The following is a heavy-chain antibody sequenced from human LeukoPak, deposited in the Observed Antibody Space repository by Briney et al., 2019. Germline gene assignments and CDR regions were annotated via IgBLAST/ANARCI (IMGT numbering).Heavy chain of an antibody. CDR3: ARERILDYDILTGYVDY. V-gene: IGHV3-21*01. CDR2: ISSSSSYI. Sequence: GGSLRLSCAASGFTFSSYNMNWVRQAPGKGLEWVSSISSSSSYIYYADSVKGRFTISRDNAKNSLYLQMNSLRAEDTAVYYCARERILDYDILTGYVDYWGQGTLVTVSS. CDR1: GFTFSSYN. D-gene: IGHD3-9*01. J-gene: IGHJ4*02.